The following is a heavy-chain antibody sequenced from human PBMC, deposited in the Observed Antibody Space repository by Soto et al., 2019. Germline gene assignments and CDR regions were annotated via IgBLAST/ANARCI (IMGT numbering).Heavy chain of an antibody. CDR1: GGSFSGYY. CDR3: ARMRWFDP. CDR2: INHSGST. J-gene: IGHJ5*02. Sequence: PSETLSLTCAVYGGSFSGYYWSLIRQPPGKGLEWIGEINHSGSTNYNPSLKSRVTISVDASKNQFSLKLSSVTAADTAVYYCARMRWFDPWGQGTLVTVSS. V-gene: IGHV4-34*01.